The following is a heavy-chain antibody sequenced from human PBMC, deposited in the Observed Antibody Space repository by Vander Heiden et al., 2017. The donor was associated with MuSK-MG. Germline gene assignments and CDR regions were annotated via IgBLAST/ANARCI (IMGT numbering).Heavy chain of an antibody. CDR2: MSPNTGDT. D-gene: IGHD3-9*01. CDR3: VRSRSFYFDT. J-gene: IGHJ4*02. CDR1: GYGFTTFF. Sequence: QVQLVQSGPEAKQTGASVRVSCKPSGYGFTTFFLAWVRQAPGQGLEWMGGMSPNTGDTKYARKFEGRITMTRDTSISTAYMDLTGLKSDDTAVYYCVRSRSFYFDTWGQGTLVTVS. V-gene: IGHV1-2*02.